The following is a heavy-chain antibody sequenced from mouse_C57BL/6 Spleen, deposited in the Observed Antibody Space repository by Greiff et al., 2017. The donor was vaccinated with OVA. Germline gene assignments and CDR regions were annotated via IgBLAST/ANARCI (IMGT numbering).Heavy chain of an antibody. V-gene: IGHV1-50*01. CDR1: GYTFTSYW. CDR2: IDPSDSST. Sequence: QVQLQQSGAALVKPGASVKLSCKASGYTFTSYWMQWVNQRPGQGLEWIGVIDPSDSSTNYNKKFKGKATLTVDTSSSTAYMQRSSLTSEDSAVYYCARKGGYDEFAYWGQGTLVTVSA. D-gene: IGHD2-2*01. CDR3: ARKGGYDEFAY. J-gene: IGHJ3*01.